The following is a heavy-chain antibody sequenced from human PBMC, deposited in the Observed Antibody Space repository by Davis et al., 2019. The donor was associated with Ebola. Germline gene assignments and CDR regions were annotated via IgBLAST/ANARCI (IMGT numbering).Heavy chain of an antibody. CDR3: ARDRGRITMVQGVYYGVDV. J-gene: IGHJ6*02. CDR1: GYTFTSYG. Sequence: ASVQVSCKASGYTFTSYGISWVRQPPGQGLEWMGWISAYNGNTNYAQKLQGRVTMTTDTSTSTAYMDLRSLRSDDTAVYYCARDRGRITMVQGVYYGVDVWGQGTTVTVSS. D-gene: IGHD3-10*01. CDR2: ISAYNGNT. V-gene: IGHV1-18*01.